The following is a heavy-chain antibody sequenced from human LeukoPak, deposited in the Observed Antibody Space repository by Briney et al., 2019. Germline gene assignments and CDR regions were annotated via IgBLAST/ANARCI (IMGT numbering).Heavy chain of an antibody. D-gene: IGHD3-16*01. Sequence: GGSLRLSCAASGLTFSSYWMHRVRQAPGKGLVWVSRINSDGSSTSYADSVKGRFTIPRDNAKNTLYLQMNSLRTEDTAVYYCRASGGGGFDYWGQGILVTVSS. CDR2: INSDGSST. CDR3: RASGGGGFDY. CDR1: GLTFSSYW. J-gene: IGHJ4*02. V-gene: IGHV3-74*01.